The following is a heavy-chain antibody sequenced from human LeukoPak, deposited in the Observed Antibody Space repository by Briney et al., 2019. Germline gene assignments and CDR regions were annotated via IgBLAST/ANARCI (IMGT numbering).Heavy chain of an antibody. D-gene: IGHD1-26*01. V-gene: IGHV3-11*01. CDR2: IPSRGNNI. Sequence: PGGPLRLSCAASGFTFSDYYMSWIRQAPGKGLEWVSYIPSRGNNIYYADSVKGRFTISRDNAKNSLYLQMNSLRAEDTAMYYCARVRGSYSFDYCGQGTLVTVSS. J-gene: IGHJ4*02. CDR1: GFTFSDYY. CDR3: ARVRGSYSFDY.